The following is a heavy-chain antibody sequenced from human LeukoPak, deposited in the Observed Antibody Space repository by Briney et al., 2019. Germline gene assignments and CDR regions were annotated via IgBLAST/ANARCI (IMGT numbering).Heavy chain of an antibody. J-gene: IGHJ4*02. CDR2: IYHSGTT. CDR1: GHSITSHNW. D-gene: IGHD3-10*01. V-gene: IGHV4-4*02. Sequence: PSETLSLTCAVSGHSITSHNWWSWVRQSPGKGLEWIGEIYHSGTTNYSPSLKSRVTISVDKSKNQLSLRLTSVTAADTAVYFCAFCLFDYYYFDQWGQGTLVTVSS. CDR3: AFCLFDYYYFDQ.